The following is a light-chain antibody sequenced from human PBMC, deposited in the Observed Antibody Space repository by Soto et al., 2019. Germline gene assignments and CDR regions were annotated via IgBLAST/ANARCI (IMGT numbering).Light chain of an antibody. Sequence: QSALTQPPSASGSPGQSVTISCIGTSSDVGGDNYVSWYQQHPGKAPKLMIYEVSKRPSGVPDRFSGSKSGNTASLTVSGLKVEDEADYYCSSYAGSNNLGVFGGGTTLTVL. CDR2: EVS. CDR3: SSYAGSNNLGV. J-gene: IGLJ2*01. V-gene: IGLV2-8*01. CDR1: SSDVGGDNY.